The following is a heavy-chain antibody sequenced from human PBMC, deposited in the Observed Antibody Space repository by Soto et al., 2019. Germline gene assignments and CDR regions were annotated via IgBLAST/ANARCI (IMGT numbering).Heavy chain of an antibody. V-gene: IGHV4-61*01. CDR3: ARNSVDGSYNWFDP. J-gene: IGHJ5*02. D-gene: IGHD1-26*01. Sequence: PSETLSLTCSVSGGSVRSGSYYWSWIRQPPGKGLEYIGYVFYGGSTNYNPSLKRRVTISLDTSKNQFSLKLSSVTAADTAVYYCARNSVDGSYNWFDPWGQGTLVTVSS. CDR1: GGSVRSGSYY. CDR2: VFYGGST.